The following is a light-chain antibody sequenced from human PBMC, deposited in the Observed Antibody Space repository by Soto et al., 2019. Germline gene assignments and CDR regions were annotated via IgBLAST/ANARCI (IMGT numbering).Light chain of an antibody. J-gene: IGKJ4*01. V-gene: IGKV2-28*01. CDR2: LGS. Sequence: DIVMTQSPLSLPVTPGEPASISCRSSQSLLHSDSYNYLDWYLQKPGQSPQLLIYLGSNRASGVPDRFSGSGSGTDFTLKISRVEAEDVGIYSCMQAIQTPLTFGGGTKVEIK. CDR3: MQAIQTPLT. CDR1: QSLLHSDSYNY.